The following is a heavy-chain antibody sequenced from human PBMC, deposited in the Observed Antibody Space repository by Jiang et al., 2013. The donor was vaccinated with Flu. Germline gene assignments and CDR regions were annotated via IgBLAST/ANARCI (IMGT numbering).Heavy chain of an antibody. CDR2: IYPGDSDT. Sequence: GAEVKKPGESLKISCKGSGYSFTSYWIGWVRQMPGKGLEWMGIIYPGDSDTRYSPSFQGQVTISADKSISTAYLQWSSLKASDTAMYYCARHRFRRGTTDTYYGMDVWGQGTTVTVSS. CDR1: GYSFTSYW. V-gene: IGHV5-51*01. D-gene: IGHD1-1*01. J-gene: IGHJ6*02. CDR3: ARHRFRRGTTDTYYGMDV.